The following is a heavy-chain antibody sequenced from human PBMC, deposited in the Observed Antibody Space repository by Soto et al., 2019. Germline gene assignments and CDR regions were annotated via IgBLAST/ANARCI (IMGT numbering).Heavy chain of an antibody. CDR2: MSYDGSDT. CDR3: TIVRVADSALDH. J-gene: IGHJ4*02. V-gene: IGHV3-30*02. Sequence: GGSLRLSCVVSGFIFSNNGMHWVRQTPGKGLEWVAFMSYDGSDTFYADSVKGRFTISRDNSKNTLFLHMSNLRSEDTAMYYCTIVRVADSALDHWGQGTLVTVSS. D-gene: IGHD3-10*02. CDR1: GFIFSNNG.